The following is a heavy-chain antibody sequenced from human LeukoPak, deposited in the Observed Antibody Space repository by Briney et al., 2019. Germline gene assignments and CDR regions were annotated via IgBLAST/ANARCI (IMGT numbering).Heavy chain of an antibody. CDR2: IIPIFGTA. CDR3: ARDNRNSGIPFDY. D-gene: IGHD1-26*01. V-gene: IGHV1-69*05. J-gene: IGHJ4*02. CDR1: GGTFSSYA. Sequence: SVTVSCKASGGTFSSYAISWVRQAPGQGLEWMGGIIPIFGTANYAQKFQGRVTITTDESTSTAYMELSSLRSEDTAVYYCARDNRNSGIPFDYWGQGTLVTVSS.